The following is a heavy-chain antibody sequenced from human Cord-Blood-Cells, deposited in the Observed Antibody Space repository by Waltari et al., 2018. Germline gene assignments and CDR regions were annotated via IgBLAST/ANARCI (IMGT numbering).Heavy chain of an antibody. J-gene: IGHJ4*02. D-gene: IGHD5-12*01. CDR3: ARHNGESGYDDY. V-gene: IGHV4-39*01. Sequence: QLQLQESGPGLVKPSETRSLTCTVSGGSISSSSYYWGWIRQPPGKGLEWIGSIYYSGSTYYNPSLKGRVTISVDTSKNQFSLKLSSVTAADTAVYYCARHNGESGYDDYWGQGTLVTVSS. CDR1: GGSISSSSYY. CDR2: IYYSGST.